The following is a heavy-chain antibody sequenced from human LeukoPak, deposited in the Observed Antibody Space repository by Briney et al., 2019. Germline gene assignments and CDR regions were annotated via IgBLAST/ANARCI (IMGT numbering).Heavy chain of an antibody. CDR3: ARNPLYYYGSGSYDY. Sequence: SETLSLTCAVYGGSFSGYYWSWIRQPPGKGLEWIGEINHSGSTNYNPSLKSRVTISVDTSKNQFSLKLSSVTAADTAVYYCARNPLYYYGSGSYDYWGQGTLVTVSS. D-gene: IGHD3-10*01. V-gene: IGHV4-34*01. J-gene: IGHJ4*02. CDR2: INHSGST. CDR1: GGSFSGYY.